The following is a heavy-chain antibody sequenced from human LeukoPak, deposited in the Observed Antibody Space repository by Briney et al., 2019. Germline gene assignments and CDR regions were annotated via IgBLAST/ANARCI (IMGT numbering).Heavy chain of an antibody. Sequence: SETLSLTCGASGGSFSTYYWGWIRQPPGKGLEWIGSIYYSGSTYYNPSLKSRVTISVDTSKKQFSLKLSSVTAADTAVYYCARHSGYYYARDAFDIWGRGTMVTVSS. CDR1: GGSFSTYY. CDR3: ARHSGYYYARDAFDI. CDR2: IYYSGST. D-gene: IGHD3-22*01. V-gene: IGHV4-39*01. J-gene: IGHJ3*02.